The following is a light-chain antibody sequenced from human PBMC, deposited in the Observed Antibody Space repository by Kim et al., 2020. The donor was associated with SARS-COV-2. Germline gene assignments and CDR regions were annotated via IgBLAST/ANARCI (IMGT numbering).Light chain of an antibody. CDR2: RNN. CDR1: SNNVGNEG. J-gene: IGLJ2*01. Sequence: RQTATLTGTGDSNNVGNEGAAWLQQHPGHPPKLLVYRNNDRPSGISQRLSASRSGSTASLTITGLQPDDEADYYCSAWDYSVNAWVFGGGTQLTVL. CDR3: SAWDYSVNAWV. V-gene: IGLV10-54*01.